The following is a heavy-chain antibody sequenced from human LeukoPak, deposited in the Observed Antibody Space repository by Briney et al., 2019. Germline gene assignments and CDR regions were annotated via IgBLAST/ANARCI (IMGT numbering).Heavy chain of an antibody. V-gene: IGHV3-33*01. CDR2: IWFDKNK. CDR3: ARDRHCVNGVCHSPPGMDV. Sequence: GGSLRLSCAASGFILNDYGMHWVRQAPGQGLEWVADIWFDKNKHFADSVKGRFAISRDNSKNTVYLQINSLRAEDTAVYYCARDRHCVNGVCHSPPGMDVWGQGTTVTVSS. CDR1: GFILNDYG. D-gene: IGHD2-8*01. J-gene: IGHJ6*02.